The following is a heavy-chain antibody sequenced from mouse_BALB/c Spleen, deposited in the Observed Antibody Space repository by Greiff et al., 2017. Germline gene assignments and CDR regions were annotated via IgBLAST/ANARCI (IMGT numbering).Heavy chain of an antibody. V-gene: IGHV1S127*01. CDR3: TRRVAKDAMDV. CDR1: GYTFTSYW. CDR2: IDPSDSYT. J-gene: IGHJ4*01. D-gene: IGHD1-1*02. Sequence: QVHVKQPGAELVKPGASVKMSCKASGYTFTSYWMHWVKQRPGQGLEWIGVIDPSDSYTSYNQKFKGKATLTVDTSSSTAYMQLSSLTSEDSAVYYCTRRVAKDAMDVWGQGTSVTVSS.